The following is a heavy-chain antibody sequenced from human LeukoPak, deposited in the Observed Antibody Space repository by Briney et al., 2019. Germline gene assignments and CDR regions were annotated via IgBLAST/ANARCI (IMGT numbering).Heavy chain of an antibody. D-gene: IGHD3-22*01. CDR1: GYTFTGYY. V-gene: IGHV1-2*02. CDR2: INPNSGGT. CDR3: AREHYDSSRGAFDY. J-gene: IGHJ4*02. Sequence: ASVKVCCKASGYTFTGYYMHWVRQAPGQGLEWMGWINPNSGGTNYAQKFQGRVTMTRDTSISTACMELSRLRSDDTAVYYCAREHYDSSRGAFDYWGQGTLVTVSS.